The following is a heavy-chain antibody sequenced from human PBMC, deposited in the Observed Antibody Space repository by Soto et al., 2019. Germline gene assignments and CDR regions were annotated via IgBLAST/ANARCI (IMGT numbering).Heavy chain of an antibody. CDR2: IYSGGST. CDR1: GFTVSSNY. D-gene: IGHD4-17*01. Sequence: GGSLRLSCAASGFTVSSNYMSWVRQAPGKGLEWVSVIYSGGSTYYADSVKGRFTISRDNSKNTLYLQMNSLRAEDTAVYYCTTEERYGDYLKYYYGMDAWGQGTTVTVSS. CDR3: TTEERYGDYLKYYYGMDA. V-gene: IGHV3-53*01. J-gene: IGHJ6*02.